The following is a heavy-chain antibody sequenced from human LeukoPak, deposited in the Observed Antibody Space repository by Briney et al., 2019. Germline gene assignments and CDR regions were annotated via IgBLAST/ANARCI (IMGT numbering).Heavy chain of an antibody. V-gene: IGHV3-21*04. J-gene: IGHJ4*02. Sequence: GGSLRLSCAASGFTFSSYSMNWVRQAPGKGLEWVSSISSSSSYIYYADSVKGRFTISRDNAKNSLYLQMNSLRAEDTAIYYCAKTVPISGRPREGFDYWGQGTLVTVSS. D-gene: IGHD1-26*01. CDR3: AKTVPISGRPREGFDY. CDR2: ISSSSSYI. CDR1: GFTFSSYS.